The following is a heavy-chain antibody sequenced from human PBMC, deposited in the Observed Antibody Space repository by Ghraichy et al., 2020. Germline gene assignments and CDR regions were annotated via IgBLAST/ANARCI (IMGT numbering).Heavy chain of an antibody. CDR2: VYHSGST. CDR1: GDSLNNRNYY. J-gene: IGHJ2*01. D-gene: IGHD5/OR15-5a*01. Sequence: SETLSLTCTVSGDSLNNRNYYWVWILQPPGKGLEWIGSVYHSGSTYYNPSLNSRVTISLGTSKNQFSLTLSSVTAADTAIYFCARRSTRWYFDLWGRGTLVTVSS. CDR3: ARRSTRWYFDL. V-gene: IGHV4-39*01.